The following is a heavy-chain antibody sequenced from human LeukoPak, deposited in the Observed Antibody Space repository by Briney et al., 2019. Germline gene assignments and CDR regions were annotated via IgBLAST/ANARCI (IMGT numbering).Heavy chain of an antibody. J-gene: IGHJ3*02. CDR2: IYYSGST. D-gene: IGHD4-17*01. Sequence: PSETLSLTCTVSGGSISSGGYYWSWIQQPPGKGLEWIGSIYYSGSTYYNPSLKSRVTISVDTSKNQFSLKLSSVTAADTAVYYCAKDDYGDMGHAFDIWGQGTMVTVSS. CDR3: AKDDYGDMGHAFDI. CDR1: GGSISSGGYY. V-gene: IGHV4-39*07.